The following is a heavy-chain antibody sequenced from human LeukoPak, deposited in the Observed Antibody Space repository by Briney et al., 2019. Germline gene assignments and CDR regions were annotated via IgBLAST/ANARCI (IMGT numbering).Heavy chain of an antibody. D-gene: IGHD3-3*01. CDR1: GFAFGSEA. CDR2: ISPGGGTT. CDR3: ASQKGITIFGVVPPRGAFDI. V-gene: IGHV3-23*01. Sequence: PGGSLRLSCAVSGFAFGSEAMSWVRQSPARGLEWVASISPGGGTTYYADSMKGRFTISRDDAKNSLYLQMNSLRAEDTAVYYCASQKGITIFGVVPPRGAFDIWGQGTMVTVSS. J-gene: IGHJ3*02.